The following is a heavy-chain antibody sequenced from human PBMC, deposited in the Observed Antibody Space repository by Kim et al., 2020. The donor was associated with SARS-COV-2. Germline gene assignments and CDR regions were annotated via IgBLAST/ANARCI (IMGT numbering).Heavy chain of an antibody. Sequence: SVKVSCKASGGTFSSYAISWVRQAPGQGLEWMGGIIPIFGTANYAQKFQGRVTITADESTSTAYMELSSLRSEDTAVYYCARVVIAAPFTYDYWGQGTLVTVSS. V-gene: IGHV1-69*13. CDR3: ARVVIAAPFTYDY. J-gene: IGHJ4*02. CDR1: GGTFSSYA. CDR2: IIPIFGTA. D-gene: IGHD6-13*01.